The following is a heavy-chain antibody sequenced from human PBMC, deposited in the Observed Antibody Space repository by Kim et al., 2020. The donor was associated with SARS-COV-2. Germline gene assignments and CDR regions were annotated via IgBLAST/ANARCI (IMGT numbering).Heavy chain of an antibody. CDR1: GGSISSYY. CDR2: IYYSGST. Sequence: SETLSLTCTVSGGSISSYYWSWIRQPPGKGLEWIGYIYYSGSTNYNPSLKSRVTISVDTSKNQFSLKLSSVTAADTAVYYCARERYSSSWTGGYYFDYWGQGTLVTVSS. CDR3: ARERYSSSWTGGYYFDY. D-gene: IGHD6-13*01. V-gene: IGHV4-59*01. J-gene: IGHJ4*02.